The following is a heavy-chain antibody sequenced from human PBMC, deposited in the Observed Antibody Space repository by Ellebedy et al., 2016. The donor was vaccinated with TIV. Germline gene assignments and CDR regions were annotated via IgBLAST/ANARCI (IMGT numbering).Heavy chain of an antibody. D-gene: IGHD3-22*01. J-gene: IGHJ4*02. CDR2: ISYDGSNK. Sequence: GGSLRLXCAASGFTFSSYGMHWVRQAPGKGLEWVAVISYDGSNKYYADSVKGRFTISRDNSKNTLYLQMNSLRAEDTAVYYCAKDSTNYYDSSGYYYYFDYWGQGTLVTVSS. CDR1: GFTFSSYG. V-gene: IGHV3-30*18. CDR3: AKDSTNYYDSSGYYYYFDY.